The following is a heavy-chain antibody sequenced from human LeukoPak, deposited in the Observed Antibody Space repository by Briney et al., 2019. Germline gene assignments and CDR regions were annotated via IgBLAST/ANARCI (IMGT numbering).Heavy chain of an antibody. Sequence: PGGSLRLSCAASGFTFSRYGMHWGRQAPGKGLDWVAVISNDGSKKYYADSVKGRFTISRDNSKNSLSLQVSSLRTEDTDVYYCAKDRYSYAFEYSDSWGQGTLVTVSS. J-gene: IGHJ4*02. CDR2: ISNDGSKK. CDR1: GFTFSRYG. V-gene: IGHV3-30*18. CDR3: AKDRYSYAFEYSDS. D-gene: IGHD5-18*01.